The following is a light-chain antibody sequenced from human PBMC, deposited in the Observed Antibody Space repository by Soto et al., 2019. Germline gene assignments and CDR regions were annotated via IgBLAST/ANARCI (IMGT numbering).Light chain of an antibody. CDR3: SSYTSASTLLYL. CDR1: SSDVGGYNY. CDR2: GVT. V-gene: IGLV2-14*01. J-gene: IGLJ1*01. Sequence: QSALTQPASVSGSPGQSITISCTGTSSDVGGYNYVSWYQQHPGIAPKLLIYGVTNRPSGVSTRFSGSKSVNTASLTISGLQAEDQVDYHCSSYTSASTLLYLFGTGTKLTVL.